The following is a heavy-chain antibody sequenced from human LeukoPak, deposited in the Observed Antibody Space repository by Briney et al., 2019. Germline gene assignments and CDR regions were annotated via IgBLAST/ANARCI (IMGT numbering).Heavy chain of an antibody. CDR2: LSGSGGST. V-gene: IGHV3-23*01. CDR1: GFTFAGYA. J-gene: IGHJ3*02. D-gene: IGHD7-27*01. CDR3: ARSNWGLGDAFDI. Sequence: GGSLRLSCAASGFTFAGYAMSWVRQAPGKGLEWVSTLSGSGGSTYYADSVKGRFTISRDNSKNTLYVQMNSLRAEDTAVYYCARSNWGLGDAFDIWGQGTMVTVSS.